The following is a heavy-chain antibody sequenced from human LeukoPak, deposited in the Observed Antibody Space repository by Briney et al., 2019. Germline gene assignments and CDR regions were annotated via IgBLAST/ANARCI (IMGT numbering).Heavy chain of an antibody. V-gene: IGHV4-31*03. J-gene: IGHJ5*02. Sequence: SETLSLTCTVSGGSISSGGYYWSWIRQHPGKGLEWIGYIYYSGSTYYNPSLKSRVTISVDTSKNQFSLKLSSVTAADTAVYYCARDGAVVPAAIGWFDPWGQGTLVTVSS. CDR1: GGSISSGGYY. CDR3: ARDGAVVPAAIGWFDP. CDR2: IYYSGST. D-gene: IGHD2-2*01.